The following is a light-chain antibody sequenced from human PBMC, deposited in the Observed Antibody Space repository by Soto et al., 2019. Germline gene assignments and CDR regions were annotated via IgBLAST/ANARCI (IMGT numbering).Light chain of an antibody. V-gene: IGKV3-20*01. CDR1: QSVSSNY. Sequence: ALTQSPVTLSLSPGERATLSCSAIQSVSSNYIAGHQQKPGQDARLLIYGASSRATGIPDRVSGSGSGTDFNLTIHGLEPEDCAVYYCQEYASSPLTFGGGTKVDI. CDR2: GAS. J-gene: IGKJ4*01. CDR3: QEYASSPLT.